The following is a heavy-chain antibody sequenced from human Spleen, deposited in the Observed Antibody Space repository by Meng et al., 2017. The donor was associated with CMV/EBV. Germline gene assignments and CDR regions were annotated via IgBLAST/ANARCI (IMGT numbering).Heavy chain of an antibody. J-gene: IGHJ6*02. V-gene: IGHV4-34*01. CDR2: INHSGST. CDR3: ARGFLRGSSQCYYYGMDV. D-gene: IGHD1-26*01. Sequence: SETLSLTCAVYGGSFSGYYWSWIRQPPGTGLEWIGEINHSGSTNYNPSLKSRVTISVDTSKNQFSLKLSSVTAPDTAVYYCARGFLRGSSQCYYYGMDVWGQGTTVTVSS. CDR1: GGSFSGYY.